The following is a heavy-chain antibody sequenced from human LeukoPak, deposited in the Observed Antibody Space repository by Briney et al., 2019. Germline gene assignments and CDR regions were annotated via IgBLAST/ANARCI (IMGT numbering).Heavy chain of an antibody. CDR2: INHSGST. V-gene: IGHV4-34*01. Sequence: SETLSLTCAVYGGSFSGYYWSWIRQPPGKGLEWIGEINHSGSTNYNPSLKSRVTISVDTSKNQFSLKLSSVTAADTAVYYCARESVVVPAAKDDAFDIWGQGTMVTVSS. D-gene: IGHD2-2*01. J-gene: IGHJ3*02. CDR1: GGSFSGYY. CDR3: ARESVVVPAAKDDAFDI.